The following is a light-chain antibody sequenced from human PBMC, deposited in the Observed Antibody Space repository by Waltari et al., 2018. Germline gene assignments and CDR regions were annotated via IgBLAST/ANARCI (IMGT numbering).Light chain of an antibody. CDR3: QQYDISPLT. J-gene: IGKJ4*01. V-gene: IGKV3-20*01. Sequence: EIVLTQSPGTLSLSPGEGATLSCRTSQTIRTTYLPWYQQKPGQAPTLLIYGTFSRATGITDRFTGSGSGTNFSLTISSLEPADFATYYCQQYDISPLTFGGGTKVEIK. CDR2: GTF. CDR1: QTIRTTY.